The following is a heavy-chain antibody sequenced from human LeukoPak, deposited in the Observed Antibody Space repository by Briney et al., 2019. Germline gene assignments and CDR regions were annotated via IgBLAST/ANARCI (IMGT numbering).Heavy chain of an antibody. J-gene: IGHJ4*02. D-gene: IGHD1-26*01. CDR3: ARVGLSGSYFDY. V-gene: IGHV3-7*04. CDR1: GFTFSSYW. CDR2: IKQDGSEK. Sequence: PGGSLRLSCAASGFTFSSYWMSWVRQAPGKGLEWVANIKQDGSEKYYVDCVKGRFTLSRDNAKNSLYLQMNSPRAEDTAVYYCARVGLSGSYFDYWGQGTLVTVSS.